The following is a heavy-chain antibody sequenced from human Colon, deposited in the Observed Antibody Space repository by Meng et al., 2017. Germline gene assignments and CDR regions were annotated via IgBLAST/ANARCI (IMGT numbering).Heavy chain of an antibody. CDR3: ARNPVIPDARTFDF. CDR1: NGSINSADYY. CDR2: IHSSGNT. V-gene: IGHV4-30-4*01. D-gene: IGHD2-2*01. Sequence: QVQLQESGPGLVKTPQTLSLTCTLSNGSINSADYYWNWIRQPPGKGPEWLGYIHSSGNTYYTPSLKSRLAMSLDTSKNQFSLRLTSVTAADTAVYYCARNPVIPDARTFDFWGQGALVTVSS. J-gene: IGHJ4*02.